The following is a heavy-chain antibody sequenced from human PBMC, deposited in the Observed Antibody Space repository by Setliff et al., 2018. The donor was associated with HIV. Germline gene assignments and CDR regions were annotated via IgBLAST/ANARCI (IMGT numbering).Heavy chain of an antibody. V-gene: IGHV1-8*01. Sequence: ASVKVSCKSSGYSFTKYEINWVRQAPGQGLEWLGWVSPSIGNSDFAQKFKGRISLTTDTSIRTAYMELRGLKSDDTAVYFCARGGEESNMITGALDVWGQGSLVTVSS. J-gene: IGHJ3*01. CDR2: VSPSIGNS. CDR1: GYSFTKYE. CDR3: ARGGEESNMITGALDV. D-gene: IGHD3-16*01.